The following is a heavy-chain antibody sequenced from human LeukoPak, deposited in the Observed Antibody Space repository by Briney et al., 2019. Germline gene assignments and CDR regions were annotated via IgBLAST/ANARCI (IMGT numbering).Heavy chain of an antibody. Sequence: GGSLRLSCAASGFTFSSYGMHWVRQAPGKGLEWVAVIWYDGSNKYYADSVKGRFTISRDNSKNTLYLQMNSLRAEDTAVYYCARDKTYSGYGMDVWGQGTTATVSS. V-gene: IGHV3-33*01. CDR3: ARDKTYSGYGMDV. D-gene: IGHD2-21*01. CDR1: GFTFSSYG. CDR2: IWYDGSNK. J-gene: IGHJ6*02.